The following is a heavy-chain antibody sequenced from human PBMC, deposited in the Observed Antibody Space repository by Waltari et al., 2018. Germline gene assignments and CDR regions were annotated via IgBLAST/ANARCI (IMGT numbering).Heavy chain of an antibody. CDR2: IYYSGST. J-gene: IGHJ5*02. V-gene: IGHV4-31*03. D-gene: IGHD3-22*01. CDR3: ARSYYYDSSGYYYVYNWFDP. Sequence: QVQLQESGPGLVKPSQTLSLTCPVSGGSISSGGYYWRWFCQPPGKGLEWIGYIYYSGSTYYNPSLKSRVTISVDTSKNQFSLKLSSVTAADTAVYYCARSYYYDSSGYYYVYNWFDPWGQGTLVTVSS. CDR1: GGSISSGGYY.